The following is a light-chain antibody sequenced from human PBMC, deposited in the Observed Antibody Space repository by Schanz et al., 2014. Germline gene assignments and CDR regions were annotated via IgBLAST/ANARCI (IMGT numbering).Light chain of an antibody. CDR3: QQYDNLPPYT. V-gene: IGKV1-33*01. Sequence: DIQMPQSPSSLSASVGDRVTITCQASQDIGNYLNWYQQKPGKAPKLLIYDASSLETGVPSRFSGSGSGTDFTFTISSLQPEDVATYFCQQYDNLPPYTFGQGTKLEIK. CDR1: QDIGNY. CDR2: DAS. J-gene: IGKJ2*01.